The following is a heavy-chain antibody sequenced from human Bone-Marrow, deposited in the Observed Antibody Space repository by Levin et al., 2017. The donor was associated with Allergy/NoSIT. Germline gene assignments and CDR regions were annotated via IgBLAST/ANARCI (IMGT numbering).Heavy chain of an antibody. CDR3: ARAGGYCTSGSCCHYFDY. V-gene: IGHV3-48*03. CDR2: ISSSGSTI. CDR1: GFTFSSYE. J-gene: IGHJ4*02. Sequence: PGGSLRLSCAASGFTFSSYEMDWVRQAPGKGLEWVSYISSSGSTIYYADSVNGRFTISRDNAKNSLYLQMNSLRAEDTAVYYCARAGGYCTSGSCCHYFDYWGQGTLVTVSS. D-gene: IGHD2-15*01.